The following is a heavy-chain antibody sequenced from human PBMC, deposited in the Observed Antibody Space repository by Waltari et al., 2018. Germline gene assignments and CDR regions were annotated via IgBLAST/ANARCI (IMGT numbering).Heavy chain of an antibody. CDR2: INPILGIA. CDR1: GRTFSSSP. D-gene: IGHD2-2*01. V-gene: IGHV1-69*02. J-gene: IGHJ4*02. CDR3: ASTVSSKSTFRY. Sequence: QVQLVQSGAEVQKPGSSVKFPCKPPGRTFSSSPTLGSRQAPGQGLEWMGRINPILGIANYAQKFQGRVTITADKSTSTAYMELSSLGSEDTAVYYCASTVSSKSTFRYWGQGTLVTVSS.